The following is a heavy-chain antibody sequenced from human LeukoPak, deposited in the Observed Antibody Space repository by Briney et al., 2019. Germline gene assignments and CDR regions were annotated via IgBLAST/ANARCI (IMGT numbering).Heavy chain of an antibody. J-gene: IGHJ6*02. V-gene: IGHV3-23*01. CDR1: GFTFNNYA. CDR3: GKRELWHGSGEDA. Sequence: GGSLGLSCAASGFTFNNYAMRWFRQTPGKGLEWVSAISGSGDRTYYAESVKGRFSISRDNSKNTLYLQMHSLRAEDTAVYYCGKRELWHGSGEDAWGQGTTVTVSS. CDR2: ISGSGDRT. D-gene: IGHD3-10*01.